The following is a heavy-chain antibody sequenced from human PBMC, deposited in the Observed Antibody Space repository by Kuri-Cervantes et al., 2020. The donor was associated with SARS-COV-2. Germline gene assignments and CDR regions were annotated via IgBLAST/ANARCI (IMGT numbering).Heavy chain of an antibody. J-gene: IGHJ4*02. CDR1: GFTFSSYW. CDR2: IKHDGGEE. D-gene: IGHD3-9*01. V-gene: IGHV3-7*05. Sequence: GESLKISWAVSGFTFSSYWMSWVRQAPGKGLEWVADIKHDGGEEYYVVSVKGRFTISRDNAKNSLYLQMHSLRAEDTAVYYCARDMQILTGHYYLNFDYWGQGTLVTVSS. CDR3: ARDMQILTGHYYLNFDY.